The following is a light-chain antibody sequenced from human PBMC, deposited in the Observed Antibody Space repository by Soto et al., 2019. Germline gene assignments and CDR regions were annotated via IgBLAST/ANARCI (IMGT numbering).Light chain of an antibody. J-gene: IGKJ1*01. CDR2: AAS. CDR1: QSVTSTC. CDR3: QQYGSSRWP. V-gene: IGKV3-20*01. Sequence: PGESATLSCRSSQSVTSTCLASYHXKPGQXPRPLIYAASXXATDTPDXSSGSASGTDFTLTIRRLAPEDFAVYYCQQYGSSRWPLGQGTKV.